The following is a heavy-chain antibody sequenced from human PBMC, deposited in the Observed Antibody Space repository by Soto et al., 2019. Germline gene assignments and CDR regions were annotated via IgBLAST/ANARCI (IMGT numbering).Heavy chain of an antibody. V-gene: IGHV4-4*02. CDR1: GGSISSSDW. J-gene: IGHJ4*02. D-gene: IGHD6-13*01. Sequence: PXETLSIPCAVSGGSISSSDWWSWVRQPPGNGREWIVEIYHSGSTNYNPSLKSRVTISVDKSKNQFSLKLSSVTAADTAVYYCASKAAAGGYFDYWGQGTLVTVSS. CDR3: ASKAAAGGYFDY. CDR2: IYHSGST.